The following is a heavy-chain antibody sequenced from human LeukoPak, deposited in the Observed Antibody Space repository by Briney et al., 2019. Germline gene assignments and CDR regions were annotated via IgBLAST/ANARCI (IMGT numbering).Heavy chain of an antibody. J-gene: IGHJ4*02. D-gene: IGHD3-16*02. CDR2: IYYSGST. CDR3: ARLRLGELSSPLYYFDY. V-gene: IGHV4-59*01. Sequence: SETLSLTCTVSGGSISSYYWSWIRQPPGKGLDWIGYIYYSGSTNYNPSLKSRVTISVDTSKNQFSLKPNSVTAADTAVYYCARLRLGELSSPLYYFDYWGQGTLVTVSS. CDR1: GGSISSYY.